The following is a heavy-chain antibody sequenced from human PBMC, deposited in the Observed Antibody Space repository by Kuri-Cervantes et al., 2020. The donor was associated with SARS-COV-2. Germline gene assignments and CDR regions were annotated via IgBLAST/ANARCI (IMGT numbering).Heavy chain of an antibody. CDR2: VYYTGVA. CDR1: SGSISTFY. Sequence: GSLRLSCNVSSGSISTFYWSWIRQFPGKRLEWIGYVYYTGVAKYNPSLKSRVTMSVDTSKNQFSLRLSSVTPADTAIYSCARGRPLVDYWGQGTLVTVSS. CDR3: ARGRPLVDY. V-gene: IGHV4-59*01. J-gene: IGHJ4*02.